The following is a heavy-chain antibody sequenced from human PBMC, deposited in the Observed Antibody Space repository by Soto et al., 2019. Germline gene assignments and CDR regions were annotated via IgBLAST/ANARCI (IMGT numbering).Heavy chain of an antibody. CDR1: GFTFSSYS. CDR3: ARFLQWLGKHNAFVI. Sequence: GGSLRLSFAASGFTFSSYSMNWVRQALGKGLEWVSSISSSSSYIYYADSVKGRFTISRDNAKNSLYLQMNSLRAEDTAVYYCARFLQWLGKHNAFVIWGQGTMVTVSS. D-gene: IGHD6-19*01. J-gene: IGHJ3*02. V-gene: IGHV3-21*01. CDR2: ISSSSSYI.